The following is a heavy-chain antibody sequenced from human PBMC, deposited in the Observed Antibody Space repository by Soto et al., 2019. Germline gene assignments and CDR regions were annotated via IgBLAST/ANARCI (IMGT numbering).Heavy chain of an antibody. CDR1: GYTFTTYA. Sequence: ASVKVSCKASGYTFTTYAIHWVRQAPGQRLEWMAWINAGKGNTKYSQNFQGRVTVTRDTSASTAYMELNSLRSEDTAVYHCARAGDDCSTTTCYVIDYWGQGSLVTVSS. CDR2: INAGKGNT. CDR3: ARAGDDCSTTTCYVIDY. V-gene: IGHV1-3*01. J-gene: IGHJ4*02. D-gene: IGHD2-2*01.